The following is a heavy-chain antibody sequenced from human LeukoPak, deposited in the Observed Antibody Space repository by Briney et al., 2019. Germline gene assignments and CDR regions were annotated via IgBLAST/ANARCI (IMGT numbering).Heavy chain of an antibody. Sequence: PSETLSLTCTVSGGSFSSYHWSWIRQPPGKGLEWIGSIRYSGSTYYNPSLKSRPTISVDTSKNQFSMKLSSVTAADTAVYYCARLYCSGGNCYGAFDIWGQGTMVTVSS. J-gene: IGHJ3*02. CDR3: ARLYCSGGNCYGAFDI. CDR2: IRYSGST. V-gene: IGHV4-59*05. CDR1: GGSFSSYH. D-gene: IGHD2-15*01.